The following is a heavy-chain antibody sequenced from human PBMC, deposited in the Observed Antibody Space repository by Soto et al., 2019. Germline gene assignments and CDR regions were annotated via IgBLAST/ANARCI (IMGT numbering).Heavy chain of an antibody. CDR3: ARGSENGAY. CDR1: GFLFSSYG. V-gene: IGHV3-33*01. D-gene: IGHD3-10*01. Sequence: GGSLRLSCAASGFLFSSYGMHWVRQAPGKGPEWVAFIWHDGSSEYYADSVKGRFTISRDNSKNTVYLQMNSLRAEDTALYYCARGSENGAYWGQGSLVTVSS. J-gene: IGHJ4*02. CDR2: IWHDGSSE.